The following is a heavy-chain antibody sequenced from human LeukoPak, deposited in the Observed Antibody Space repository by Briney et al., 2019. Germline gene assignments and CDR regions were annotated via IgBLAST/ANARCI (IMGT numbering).Heavy chain of an antibody. V-gene: IGHV3-49*03. D-gene: IGHD3-10*02. CDR3: TREHYVDTFDY. CDR2: IRSKAYDGTT. Sequence: PGGSLRLSCTASGFTFGDYAMSWFRQAPGKGLEWVGFIRSKAYDGTTEYAASVKGRFTISRDDSKSIAYLQMNSLKTEDTAVYYCTREHYVDTFDYWGQGTQVTVSS. CDR1: GFTFGDYA. J-gene: IGHJ4*02.